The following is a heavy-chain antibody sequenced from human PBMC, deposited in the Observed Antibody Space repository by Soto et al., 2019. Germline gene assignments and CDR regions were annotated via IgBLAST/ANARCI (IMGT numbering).Heavy chain of an antibody. CDR2: IYHTGNT. J-gene: IGHJ3*02. Sequence: QVRLHESGPGLVKPSETLSLTCTVSTDSFNDYYWSWIRQPPGKGLEWIGSIYHTGNTNYNPSLESLVSISVDTSKIQFSLSLSSVTAADAAVYYCARDVGIHDAFDIWGQGTLVTVSS. V-gene: IGHV4-59*13. D-gene: IGHD5-18*01. CDR3: ARDVGIHDAFDI. CDR1: TDSFNDYY.